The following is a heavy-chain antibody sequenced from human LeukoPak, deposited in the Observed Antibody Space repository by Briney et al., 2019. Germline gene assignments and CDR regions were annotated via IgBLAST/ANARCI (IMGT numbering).Heavy chain of an antibody. CDR2: ISSSSSYI. CDR3: ARDLSGWYYFDY. D-gene: IGHD6-19*01. CDR1: GFTFSSYS. Sequence: GSLRLSCAASGFTFSSYSMNWVRQAPGNGLEWVSSISSSSSYIYYADSVKGRFTISRGNAKNSLYLQMNSLRAEDTAVYYCARDLSGWYYFDYWGQGTLVTVSS. J-gene: IGHJ4*02. V-gene: IGHV3-21*01.